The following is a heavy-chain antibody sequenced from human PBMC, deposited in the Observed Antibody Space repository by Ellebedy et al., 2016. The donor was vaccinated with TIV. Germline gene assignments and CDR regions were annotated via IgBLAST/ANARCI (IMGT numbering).Heavy chain of an antibody. CDR3: ATDIAGAVAAYYYHGMDV. CDR2: IIPILGIA. D-gene: IGHD6-19*01. V-gene: IGHV1-69*04. CDR1: GGTFSSYA. Sequence: AASVKVSCKASGGTFSSYAINWVRQAPGQGLEWMGRIIPILGIANYAQKFQDRVTIIADKSTSTAFMELSSLRSEDTAVYYCATDIAGAVAAYYYHGMDVWGQGTTVTVSS. J-gene: IGHJ6*02.